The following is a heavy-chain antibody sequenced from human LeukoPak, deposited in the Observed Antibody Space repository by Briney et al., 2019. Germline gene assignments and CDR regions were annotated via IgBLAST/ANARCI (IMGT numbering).Heavy chain of an antibody. V-gene: IGHV3-23*01. J-gene: IGHJ5*02. CDR3: AKRAGYCSSTSCFDWFDP. CDR2: INGSGGST. D-gene: IGHD2-2*01. Sequence: GGALRLSCAASGFTFSSYAMSWVRPAPGRGRGGVSAINGSGGSTYYADSVKGRFTISRDNSKNTLYLQMNSLRAEDTAVYYCAKRAGYCSSTSCFDWFDPWGQGTLVTVSS. CDR1: GFTFSSYA.